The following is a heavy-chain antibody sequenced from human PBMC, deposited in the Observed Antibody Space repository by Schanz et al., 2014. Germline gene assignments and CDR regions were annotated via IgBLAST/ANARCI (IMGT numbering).Heavy chain of an antibody. CDR1: GDTFSRNT. CDR3: ARDVVVMAANYYFDS. V-gene: IGHV1-69*02. CDR2: IMPHLGVT. D-gene: IGHD2-21*02. Sequence: QVQLVQSGAEVKTPGSSVKVSCKASGDTFSRNTVSWVRQAPGQGLEWVGRIMPHLGVTHYAQKLEGRVTSTVDKSTNTAFMELSSLRSEDTAVYYCARDVVVMAANYYFDSWGQGTLVIVSP. J-gene: IGHJ4*02.